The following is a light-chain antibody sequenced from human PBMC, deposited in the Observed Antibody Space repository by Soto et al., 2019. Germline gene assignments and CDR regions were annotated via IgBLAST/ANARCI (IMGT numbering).Light chain of an antibody. J-gene: IGLJ1*01. CDR3: SSFAGRNVYV. CDR2: GVD. V-gene: IGLV2-8*01. CDR1: SSDVGAYKY. Sequence: QSLLTHSPSASGSPGQSVTISCTGTSSDVGAYKYVSWYQQFPGEAPNLIIYGVDKRPSGVPSRFSGSKSGNTAFLTVSGLQLEDEADYYCSSFAGRNVYVFGSGTKVTAL.